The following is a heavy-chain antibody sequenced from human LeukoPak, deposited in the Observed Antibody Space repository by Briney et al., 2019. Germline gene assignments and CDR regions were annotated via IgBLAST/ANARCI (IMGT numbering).Heavy chain of an antibody. D-gene: IGHD4-11*01. V-gene: IGHV3-7*01. Sequence: GGSLRLSCAASGLTFSSYWMSWVRQVPGKGLEWVANIKQDGSDKYYADSVKDRFTISRDNAKNSLYLQMNSLRAEDTAMYYCASLKTTVARAGDAYGIWGQGTMVTVSS. CDR2: IKQDGSDK. CDR3: ASLKTTVARAGDAYGI. J-gene: IGHJ3*02. CDR1: GLTFSSYW.